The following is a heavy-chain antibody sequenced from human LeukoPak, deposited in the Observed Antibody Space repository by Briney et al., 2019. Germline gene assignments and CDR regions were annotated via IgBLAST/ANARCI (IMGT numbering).Heavy chain of an antibody. V-gene: IGHV4-59*01. CDR2: IYYSGST. CDR3: ARGRISSI. J-gene: IGHJ3*02. CDR1: GGSISTYY. Sequence: PSETLSLTCTVSGGSISTYYWNWIRQPPGKGLEWIGYIYYSGSTNYNPSLKSRVTISVDTSKNQFSLKLSSVTAADTAVYYCARGRISSIWGQGTMVTVSS. D-gene: IGHD2-15*01.